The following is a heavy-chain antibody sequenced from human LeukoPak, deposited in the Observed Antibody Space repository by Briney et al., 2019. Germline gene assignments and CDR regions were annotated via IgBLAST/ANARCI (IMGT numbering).Heavy chain of an antibody. CDR1: GGSISSYY. Sequence: SETLSLTCTVSGGSISSYYWSWIRQPPGKGLEWIGYIYYSGSTNYNPSLKSRVTISVGTSKNQFSLKLSSVTAADTAVYYCARGPHSSSWYFWFDPWGQGTLVTVSS. J-gene: IGHJ5*02. CDR2: IYYSGST. D-gene: IGHD6-13*01. V-gene: IGHV4-59*01. CDR3: ARGPHSSSWYFWFDP.